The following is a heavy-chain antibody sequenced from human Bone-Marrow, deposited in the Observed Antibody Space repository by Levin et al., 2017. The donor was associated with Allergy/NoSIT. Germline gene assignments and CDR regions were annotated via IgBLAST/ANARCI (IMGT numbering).Heavy chain of an antibody. CDR3: AKGLRRSSSYHHFTPLDY. V-gene: IGHV3-9*01. J-gene: IGHJ4*02. CDR2: ISWNSGTL. CDR1: GFTFDDYA. D-gene: IGHD6-6*01. Sequence: QAGGSLRLSCAASGFTFDDYAMHWVRQAPGKGLEWVSGISWNSGTLDYGDSVKGRFTISRDNAQNSLFLEMNSLRPEDTALYYCAKGLRRSSSYHHFTPLDYWGQGALVTVSS.